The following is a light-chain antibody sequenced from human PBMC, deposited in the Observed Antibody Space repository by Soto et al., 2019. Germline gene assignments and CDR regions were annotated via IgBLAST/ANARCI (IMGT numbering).Light chain of an antibody. J-gene: IGKJ1*01. CDR3: QQYNTYPWT. Sequence: EIVMTQSPATLSVTPGERATPSCRASQSVSSNLAWYQQKPGQAPRLLIYGASTRATGIPARFSGSGSGTEFTLTISRLHPDDFATYYCQQYNTYPWTFGQGTKVDTK. CDR1: QSVSSN. CDR2: GAS. V-gene: IGKV3-15*01.